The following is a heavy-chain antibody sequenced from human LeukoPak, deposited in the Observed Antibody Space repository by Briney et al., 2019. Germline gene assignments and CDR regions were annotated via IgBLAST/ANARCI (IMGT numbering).Heavy chain of an antibody. Sequence: ASVKVSCKASGYTFTSYDINWVRQATGQGLEWMGWMNPNSGNTGYAQKFQGRVTTTRNTSISTAYMELSSLRSEDTAVYYCARGVGAYYYYGMDVWGQGTTVTVSS. CDR2: MNPNSGNT. CDR1: GYTFTSYD. V-gene: IGHV1-8*01. J-gene: IGHJ6*02. D-gene: IGHD1-26*01. CDR3: ARGVGAYYYYGMDV.